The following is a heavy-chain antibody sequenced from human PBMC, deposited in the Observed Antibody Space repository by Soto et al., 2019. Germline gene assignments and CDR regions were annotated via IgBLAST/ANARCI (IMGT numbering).Heavy chain of an antibody. Sequence: QVHLLLQSGAEVKKPGSSVKVSCKASGGTPSNSAISWVRQAPGQGLEWMGGIIPVFGLVKYAQNFQGRVEIPADESTNTAYMELSSLSPEDIAVYYCAGGRIVVVGSRAYYGMDVWGQGTTVTVSS. CDR1: GGTPSNSA. D-gene: IGHD3-22*01. CDR2: IIPVFGLV. J-gene: IGHJ6*02. CDR3: AGGRIVVVGSRAYYGMDV. V-gene: IGHV1-69*01.